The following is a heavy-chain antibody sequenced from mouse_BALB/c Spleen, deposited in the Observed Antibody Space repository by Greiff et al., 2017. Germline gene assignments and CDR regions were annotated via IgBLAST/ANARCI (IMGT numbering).Heavy chain of an antibody. V-gene: IGHV5-6*01. CDR3: ARQGLLFFDY. J-gene: IGHJ2*01. D-gene: IGHD1-1*01. CDR2: ISSGGSYT. Sequence: DVHLVESGGDLVKPGGSLKLSCAASGFTFSSYGMSWVRQTPDKRLEWVATISSGGSYTYYPDSVKGRFTISRDNAKNTLYLQMSSLKSEDTAMYYCARQGLLFFDYWGQGTTLTVSS. CDR1: GFTFSSYG.